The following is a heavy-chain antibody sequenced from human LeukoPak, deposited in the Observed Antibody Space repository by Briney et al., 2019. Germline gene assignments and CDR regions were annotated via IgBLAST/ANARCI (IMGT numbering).Heavy chain of an antibody. CDR3: ARGGCSSTSCYSYYYYGMDV. V-gene: IGHV1-69*05. CDR1: GGTFSSYA. J-gene: IGHJ6*02. CDR2: IIPIFGTA. D-gene: IGHD2-2*01. Sequence: ASVKVSCKASGGTFSSYAISWVRQAPGQGLEWKGGIIPIFGTANYAQKLQGRVTMTTDTSTSTAYMELRSLRSDDTAVYYCARGGCSSTSCYSYYYYGMDVWGQGATVTVSS.